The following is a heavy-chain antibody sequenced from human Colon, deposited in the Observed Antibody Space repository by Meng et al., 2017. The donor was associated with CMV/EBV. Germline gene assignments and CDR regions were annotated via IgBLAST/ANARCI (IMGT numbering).Heavy chain of an antibody. J-gene: IGHJ4*02. V-gene: IGHV3-23*01. Sequence: GGSLRLSCEVSGFNFNFYWMSWVRQAPGKGLEWVSAISGSGGSTYYADSVKGRFTISRDNSKNTLYLQMNSLRAEDTAVYYCAKEGGIGDWYYFDYWGQGTLVTVSS. CDR2: ISGSGGST. D-gene: IGHD2-21*01. CDR3: AKEGGIGDWYYFDY. CDR1: GFNFNFYW.